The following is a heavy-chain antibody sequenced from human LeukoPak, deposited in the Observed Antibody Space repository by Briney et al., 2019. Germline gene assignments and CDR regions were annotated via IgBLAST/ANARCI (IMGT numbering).Heavy chain of an antibody. V-gene: IGHV1-69*04. CDR3: AKDSTPETSGSSDY. CDR2: IIPILGIA. D-gene: IGHD1-26*01. CDR1: GGTFSSYA. J-gene: IGHJ4*02. Sequence: SVKVSCKASGGTFSSYAISWVRQAPGQGLEWMGRIIPILGIANYAQKFQGRVTITADKSTSTAYMELSSLRSEDTALYYCAKDSTPETSGSSDYWGQGTLVTVSS.